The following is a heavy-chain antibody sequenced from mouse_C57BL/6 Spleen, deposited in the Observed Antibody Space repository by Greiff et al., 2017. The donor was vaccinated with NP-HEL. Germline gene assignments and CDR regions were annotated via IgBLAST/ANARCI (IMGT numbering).Heavy chain of an antibody. CDR2: IDPSDSYT. Sequence: QVQLQQPGAELVMPGASVKLSCKASGYTFTSYWMHWVKQRPGQGLEWIGEIDPSDSYTNYNQKFKGKSTLTVDKSSSTAYMQLSSLTSEDSAVYYCARRSNYEGDAMDYWGQGTSVTVSS. D-gene: IGHD2-5*01. CDR1: GYTFTSYW. CDR3: ARRSNYEGDAMDY. J-gene: IGHJ4*01. V-gene: IGHV1-69*01.